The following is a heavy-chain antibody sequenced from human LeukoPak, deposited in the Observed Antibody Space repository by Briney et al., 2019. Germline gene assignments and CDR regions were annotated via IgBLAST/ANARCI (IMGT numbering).Heavy chain of an antibody. D-gene: IGHD6-13*01. CDR3: ARWDIAAAVGEDHGMDV. J-gene: IGHJ6*02. CDR2: ISAYNGNT. V-gene: IGHV1-18*01. Sequence: ASVKVSCKASGYTFTSYGISWVRQAPGQGLERMGWISAYNGNTNYAQKLQGRVTMTTDTSTSTAYMELRSLRPDDTAVYYCARWDIAAAVGEDHGMDVWGQGTTVTVSS. CDR1: GYTFTSYG.